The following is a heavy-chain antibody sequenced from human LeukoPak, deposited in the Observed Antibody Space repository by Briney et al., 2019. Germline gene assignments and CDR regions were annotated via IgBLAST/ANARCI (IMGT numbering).Heavy chain of an antibody. CDR3: AREARGYSYSYDY. CDR2: ISYDGSNK. D-gene: IGHD5-18*01. Sequence: PGGSLRLSRAASGFTFSSYAMHWVRQAPGKGLEWVAVISYDGSNKYYADSVKGRFTISRDNSKNTMYLQMNSLRVDDTAVYYCAREARGYSYSYDYWGQGILVTVSS. J-gene: IGHJ4*02. V-gene: IGHV3-30*04. CDR1: GFTFSSYA.